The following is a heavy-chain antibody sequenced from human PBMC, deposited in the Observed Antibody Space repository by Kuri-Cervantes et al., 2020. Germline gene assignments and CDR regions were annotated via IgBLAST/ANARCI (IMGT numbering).Heavy chain of an antibody. V-gene: IGHV3-9*01. Sequence: SLKISCAASGFTFDDYAMHWVRQAPGKGLEWVSGISWNGGSIGYADSVKGRFTISRDNAKNSLYLQMNSLRAEDTALYYCAKGGVAVAGVSDYWGQGTLVTVSS. CDR3: AKGGVAVAGVSDY. CDR1: GFTFDDYA. CDR2: ISWNGGSI. D-gene: IGHD6-19*01. J-gene: IGHJ4*02.